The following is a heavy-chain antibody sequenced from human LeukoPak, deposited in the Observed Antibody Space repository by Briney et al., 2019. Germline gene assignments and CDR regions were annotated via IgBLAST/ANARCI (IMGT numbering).Heavy chain of an antibody. J-gene: IGHJ5*02. V-gene: IGHV3-72*01. Sequence: PGGSLTLSCAASGFTFSGHYMDWVRQAPGKGLEWVGRTRNKASGYTTEYAASVKGRFTISRDDSKNSLYLQMNSLKTEDTAVYYCARAPPIDHWGQGTLVTVSS. CDR2: TRNKASGYTT. CDR1: GFTFSGHY. CDR3: ARAPPIDH.